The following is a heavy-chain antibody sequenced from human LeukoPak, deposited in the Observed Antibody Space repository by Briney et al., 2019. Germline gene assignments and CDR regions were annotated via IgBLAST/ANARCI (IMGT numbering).Heavy chain of an antibody. Sequence: TGRSLRLSCVASGFTFSSYAMSWVRQAPGKGLEWVSAISGSGGSTYYADSVKGRFTISRDNSKNTLYLQMNSLRAEDTAVYYCAKAGPYSSSYDAFDIWGQGTMVTVSS. CDR2: ISGSGGST. J-gene: IGHJ3*02. D-gene: IGHD6-13*01. V-gene: IGHV3-23*01. CDR3: AKAGPYSSSYDAFDI. CDR1: GFTFSSYA.